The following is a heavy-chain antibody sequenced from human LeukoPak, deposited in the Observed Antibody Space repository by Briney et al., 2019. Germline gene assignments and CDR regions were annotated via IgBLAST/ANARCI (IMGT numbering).Heavy chain of an antibody. Sequence: GGSPRLSCAASGFTFSDYYMSWIRQAPGKGLEWVSSISSSSSYIYYADSVKGRFTISRDNAKNSLYLQMNSLRAEDTAVYYCARETRMEWLFNYFDYWGQGTLVTVSS. CDR3: ARETRMEWLFNYFDY. CDR2: ISSSSSYI. D-gene: IGHD3-3*01. V-gene: IGHV3-11*06. CDR1: GFTFSDYY. J-gene: IGHJ4*02.